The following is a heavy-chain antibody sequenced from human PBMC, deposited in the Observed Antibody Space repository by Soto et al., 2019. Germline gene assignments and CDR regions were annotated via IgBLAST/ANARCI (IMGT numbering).Heavy chain of an antibody. Sequence: ASVKVSCKASGYAFSSYAMHWVRQAPGQRLEWMGWINAGYGNTKSSQKFQDRVTISRDTSASTAYMELTSLRSEDTAVYYCARDTGDGTFDFWGQGTLVTVSS. V-gene: IGHV1-3*01. CDR3: ARDTGDGTFDF. CDR2: INAGYGNT. J-gene: IGHJ4*02. D-gene: IGHD7-27*01. CDR1: GYAFSSYA.